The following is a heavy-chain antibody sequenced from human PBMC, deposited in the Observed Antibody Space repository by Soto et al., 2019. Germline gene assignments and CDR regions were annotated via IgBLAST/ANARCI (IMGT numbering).Heavy chain of an antibody. D-gene: IGHD2-21*02. CDR2: INPNTGGT. CDR3: ARQLAYCGGDCYTEPIDY. Sequence: ASVKVSCKASGYTFTKYYVLWVRQAPGQGLEWVGRINPNTGGTNYAQKFQDRVTMTRDTSITTAHMELSRLRSDDTAVYYCARQLAYCGGDCYTEPIDYWGQGTQVTVSS. CDR1: GYTFTKYY. V-gene: IGHV1-2*06. J-gene: IGHJ4*02.